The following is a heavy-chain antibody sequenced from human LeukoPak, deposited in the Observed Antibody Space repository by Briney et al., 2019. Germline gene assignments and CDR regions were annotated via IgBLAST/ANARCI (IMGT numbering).Heavy chain of an antibody. J-gene: IGHJ5*02. CDR2: INPNSGDT. D-gene: IGHD1-26*01. V-gene: IGHV1-2*02. CDR3: ARGLGWDSGTYLGA. CDR1: GYTFTGYY. Sequence: ASVKVSCTASGYTFTGYYMHWVRQAPRQGLEWMGWINPNSGDTNYAQKFKGRVPMTRDTSISTASMDLSGLRSDDAALYYCARGLGWDSGTYLGAWGQGTLVSVSS.